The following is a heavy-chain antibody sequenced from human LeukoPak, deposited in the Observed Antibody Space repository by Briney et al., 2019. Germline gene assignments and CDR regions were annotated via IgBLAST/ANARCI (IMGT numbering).Heavy chain of an antibody. V-gene: IGHV4-30-2*01. J-gene: IGHJ4*02. CDR1: GGSISSGGYS. CDR2: IYHSGST. D-gene: IGHD5-18*01. Sequence: SETLSLTCAVSGGSISSGGYSWSWIRQPPGKGLEWIGYIYHSGSTYYNPSLKSRVTISVDRSKNQFSLKLSSMTAADTAVYYCALSIQLWYPRYWGQGTLVTVSS. CDR3: ALSIQLWYPRY.